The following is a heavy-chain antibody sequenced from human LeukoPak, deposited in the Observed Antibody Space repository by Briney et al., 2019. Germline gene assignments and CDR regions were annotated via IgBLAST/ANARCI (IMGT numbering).Heavy chain of an antibody. Sequence: PGRSLRLSCAASGFTFSSYAMHWVRQAPGKGLEWVAVISYDGSNKYYADSVKGRFTISRDNSKNTLYLQMNSLRAEDTAVYYCARDQYSYGYGEFDYWGQGTLVTVSS. CDR2: ISYDGSNK. D-gene: IGHD5-18*01. CDR3: ARDQYSYGYGEFDY. J-gene: IGHJ4*02. V-gene: IGHV3-30-3*01. CDR1: GFTFSSYA.